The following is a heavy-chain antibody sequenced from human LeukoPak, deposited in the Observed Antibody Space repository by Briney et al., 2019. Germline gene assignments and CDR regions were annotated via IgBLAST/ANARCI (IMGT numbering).Heavy chain of an antibody. J-gene: IGHJ4*02. V-gene: IGHV3-23*01. CDR3: ARGRLPMVREYYFDY. CDR2: ISGSGGST. CDR1: GFTFSSYA. Sequence: PGGSLRLSCAASGFTFSSYAMSWVRQAPGKGLEWVSAISGSGGSTYYADSVKGRFTISRDNSKNTLYLQMNSLRAEDTAVYYCARGRLPMVREYYFDYWGQGTLVTVSS. D-gene: IGHD3-10*02.